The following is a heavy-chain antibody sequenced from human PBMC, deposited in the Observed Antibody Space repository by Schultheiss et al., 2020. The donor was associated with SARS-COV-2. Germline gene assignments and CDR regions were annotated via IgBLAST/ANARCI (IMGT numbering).Heavy chain of an antibody. D-gene: IGHD1-26*01. J-gene: IGHJ1*01. CDR3: AKERMDSGSYSGYFQH. CDR2: ISYDGSNK. V-gene: IGHV3-30*18. Sequence: GESLKISCAASGFTFSSYGMHWVRQAPGKGLEWVAVISYDGSNKYYADSVKGRFTISRDNSKNTLYLQMNSLRAEDTAVYYCAKERMDSGSYSGYFQHWGQGNLVTVSS. CDR1: GFTFSSYG.